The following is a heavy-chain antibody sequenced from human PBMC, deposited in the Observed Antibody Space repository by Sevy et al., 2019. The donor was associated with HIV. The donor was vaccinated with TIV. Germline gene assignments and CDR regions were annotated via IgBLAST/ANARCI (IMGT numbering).Heavy chain of an antibody. D-gene: IGHD3-10*01. V-gene: IGHV4-31*03. J-gene: IGHJ4*02. CDR2: IYNSGTT. CDR1: GGSVSRGDYY. Sequence: SETLSLTCSVSGGSVSRGDYYWSWIRQHAGQGLEWIGHIYNSGTTFYNPSLKSRLTISIDKSTNQFSLRLNSLTATDTALYYCARVYYCSGSNTIDFWGQGTLVTVSS. CDR3: ARVYYCSGSNTIDF.